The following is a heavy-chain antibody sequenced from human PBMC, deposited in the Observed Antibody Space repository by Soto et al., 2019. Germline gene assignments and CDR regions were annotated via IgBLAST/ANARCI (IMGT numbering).Heavy chain of an antibody. J-gene: IGHJ3*02. D-gene: IGHD2-15*01. CDR2: IWYDGSNK. CDR3: ARSGGLDGQPLNAFDI. V-gene: IGHV3-33*08. CDR1: GFTFSSYA. Sequence: GGSLRLSCAASGFTFSSYAMSWVRQAPGKGLEWVAVIWYDGSNKYYADSVKGRFTISRDSSKNTLYLQVNSLRAEDTAVYYCARSGGLDGQPLNAFDIWGQGTMVTV.